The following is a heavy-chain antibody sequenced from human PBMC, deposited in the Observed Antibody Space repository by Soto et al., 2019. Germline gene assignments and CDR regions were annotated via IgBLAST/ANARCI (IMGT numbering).Heavy chain of an antibody. D-gene: IGHD1-20*01. V-gene: IGHV3-30-3*01. CDR1: GFTFSSYA. Sequence: QVQLVESGGGVVQPGRSLRLSCAASGFTFSSYAMHWVRQAPGKGLEWVAIISYDGSNKYYADSVEGRFTISRDNSKNSLYLQMNSLRAEDTAVYYCARDLVGLYSWTWYRVFDWWGQGTLVTVSS. CDR3: ARDLVGLYSWTWYRVFDW. J-gene: IGHJ4*02. CDR2: ISYDGSNK.